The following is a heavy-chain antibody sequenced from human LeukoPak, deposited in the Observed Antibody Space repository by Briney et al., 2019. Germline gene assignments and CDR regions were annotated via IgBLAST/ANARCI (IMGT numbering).Heavy chain of an antibody. V-gene: IGHV1-2*02. Sequence: GASVKVPCKASGYTFTDYYIPWVRQAPGQGLEWMGWFTPKSGGTNSAQKFRGRFTMTRDTSINTAYMELSSLRSDDTAVYYCARDFEVATGHWGQGTLVTVSS. J-gene: IGHJ4*02. D-gene: IGHD5-12*01. CDR2: FTPKSGGT. CDR3: ARDFEVATGH. CDR1: GYTFTDYY.